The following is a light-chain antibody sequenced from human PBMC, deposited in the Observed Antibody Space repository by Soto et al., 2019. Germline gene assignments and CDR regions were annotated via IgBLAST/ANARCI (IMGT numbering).Light chain of an antibody. V-gene: IGLV2-14*01. Sequence: QSALTQPASVSGSPGQSITISCTGTSSDVGGYNYVSWYQPHPGKAPKLMTYDVSNRASRVSNLFSGSKSGNTASLTISGLKAEDEAVYYCSSYTSSSTVVFGGGTKRTVL. CDR2: DVS. J-gene: IGLJ2*01. CDR3: SSYTSSSTVV. CDR1: SSDVGGYNY.